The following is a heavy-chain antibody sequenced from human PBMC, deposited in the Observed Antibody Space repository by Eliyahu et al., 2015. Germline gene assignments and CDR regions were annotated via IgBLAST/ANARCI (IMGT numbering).Heavy chain of an antibody. CDR2: IYYSGST. CDR3: ARYSGSYWAIDY. D-gene: IGHD1-26*01. V-gene: IGHV4-59*01. CDR1: GXSISSYY. J-gene: IGHJ4*02. Sequence: QVQLQESGPGLVXPSATLSLTXXVSGXSISSYYWSWIRQPPGKGLXWIGYIYYSGSTNYNPSLKSRVTISVDTSKNQFSLKLSSVTAADTAVYYCARYSGSYWAIDYWGQGTLVTVSS.